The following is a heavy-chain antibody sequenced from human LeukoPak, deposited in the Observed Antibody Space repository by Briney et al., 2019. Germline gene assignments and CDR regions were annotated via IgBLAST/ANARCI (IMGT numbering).Heavy chain of an antibody. Sequence: GGSLRLSCAASGFTFSSYAMSRVRQAPGKGLEWVSVISGSGDSTYYADSVKGRFTISRDNSKNTLYLQMNSLRAEDTAIYYCTKGVVLTIFGMAWHAFDIWGQGTMVTVS. CDR2: ISGSGDST. J-gene: IGHJ3*02. CDR1: GFTFSSYA. V-gene: IGHV3-23*01. CDR3: TKGVVLTIFGMAWHAFDI. D-gene: IGHD3-3*01.